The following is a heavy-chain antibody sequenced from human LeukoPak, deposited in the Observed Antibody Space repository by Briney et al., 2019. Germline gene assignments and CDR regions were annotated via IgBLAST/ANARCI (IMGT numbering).Heavy chain of an antibody. CDR2: IYGGGST. J-gene: IGHJ5*02. V-gene: IGHV3-66*04. CDR3: ARLEFDP. Sequence: PGGSLRLSCAASGFTVSSNYMSWVRQAPGKGLEWVSVIYGGGSTYYADSVQGRFTISRDNSKNTLYLQMNGLRAEDTAVYYCARLEFDPWGQGNLVTVSS. CDR1: GFTVSSNY.